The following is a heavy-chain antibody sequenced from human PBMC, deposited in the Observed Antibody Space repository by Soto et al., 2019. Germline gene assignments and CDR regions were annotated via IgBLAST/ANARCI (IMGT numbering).Heavy chain of an antibody. CDR2: IYWDDDK. J-gene: IGHJ4*02. V-gene: IGHV2-5*02. Sequence: QITLKESGPTLVKPTQTLTLTCTFSGFSLSTSGVGVGWIRQPPGKALEWLALIYWDDDKRYSPSLKSRLTITKDTSKNQVVLTMTNMDPVDTATYYCAHTSYYYDSSGYFDYWGQGTLVTVSS. CDR3: AHTSYYYDSSGYFDY. D-gene: IGHD3-22*01. CDR1: GFSLSTSGVG.